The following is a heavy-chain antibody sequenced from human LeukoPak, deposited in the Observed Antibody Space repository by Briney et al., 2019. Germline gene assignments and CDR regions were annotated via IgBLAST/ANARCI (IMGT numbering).Heavy chain of an antibody. CDR2: ISGSGDST. CDR1: GFTFSSYA. D-gene: IGHD6-13*01. Sequence: GGSLRLSCAASGFTFSSYAMSWVRQAPGKGLEWVSTISGSGDSTYYADSVKGRFTISRDNFKNTLYLQMNSLRAEDTAVYYCANGAAAGTPTIGDYWGQGTLVTVSS. V-gene: IGHV3-23*01. J-gene: IGHJ4*02. CDR3: ANGAAAGTPTIGDY.